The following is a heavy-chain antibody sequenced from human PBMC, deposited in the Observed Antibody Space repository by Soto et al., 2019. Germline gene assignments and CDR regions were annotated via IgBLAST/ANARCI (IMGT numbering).Heavy chain of an antibody. J-gene: IGHJ6*02. Sequence: GGSLRPSCVVSGFTFSSHEMNWVRQAPGKGPEWVSKISESGGTKSYADSVKGRFTISRDNARDSLYLHMSSLRVEDTDVYYCARDRSLIFAVPPYGMDVWGQGTTVTVSS. CDR3: ARDRSLIFAVPPYGMDV. CDR2: ISESGGTK. V-gene: IGHV3-48*03. CDR1: GFTFSSHE. D-gene: IGHD3-9*01.